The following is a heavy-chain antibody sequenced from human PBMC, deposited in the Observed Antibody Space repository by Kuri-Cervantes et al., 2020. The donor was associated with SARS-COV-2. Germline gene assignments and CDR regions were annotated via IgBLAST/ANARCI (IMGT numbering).Heavy chain of an antibody. CDR1: GFTFSSYS. J-gene: IGHJ4*02. Sequence: GESLKISCAASGFTFSSYSMNWVRQAPGKGLEWVSSISSSSSYIYYADSVKGQFTISRDNAKNSLYLQMNSLRAEDTAVYYCARGLNIAQPVDFDYWGQGTLVTVSS. V-gene: IGHV3-21*01. D-gene: IGHD2/OR15-2a*01. CDR2: ISSSSSYI. CDR3: ARGLNIAQPVDFDY.